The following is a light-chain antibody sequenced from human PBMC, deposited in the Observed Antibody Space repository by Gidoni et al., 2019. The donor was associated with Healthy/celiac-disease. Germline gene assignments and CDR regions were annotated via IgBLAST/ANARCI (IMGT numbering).Light chain of an antibody. J-gene: IGKJ2*01. CDR3: QQYNSYPYT. Sequence: DIQMTQSPSTLSASVGDRVTLTCRASQSISSWLAWYQQKPGKAPKILIYKASSLESGVPSRFSGSGSGTELTLTISSLQPDDFATYYCQQYNSYPYTFGQGTKLEIK. V-gene: IGKV1-5*03. CDR1: QSISSW. CDR2: KAS.